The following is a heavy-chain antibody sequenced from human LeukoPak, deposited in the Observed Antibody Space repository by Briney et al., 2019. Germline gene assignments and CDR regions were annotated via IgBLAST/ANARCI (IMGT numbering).Heavy chain of an antibody. V-gene: IGHV1-18*01. CDR1: GYTFTTYG. CDR2: ISAYNGNT. J-gene: IGHJ6*03. Sequence: GASVKVSCKASGYTFTTYGISWVRQAPGQGLEWMGWISAYNGNTNYAQKFQGRVTMTTDTSTSTAYMELRSLRSDDTAVYYCAGGYDFWSGYYGLGYYYYYMDVWGKGTTVTVSS. CDR3: AGGYDFWSGYYGLGYYYYYMDV. D-gene: IGHD3-3*01.